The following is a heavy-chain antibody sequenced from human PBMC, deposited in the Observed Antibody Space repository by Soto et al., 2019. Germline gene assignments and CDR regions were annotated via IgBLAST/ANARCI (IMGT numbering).Heavy chain of an antibody. Sequence: QVHLVQSGAEVKKPGASVKVSCKGSGYTFTSYGITWVRQAPGQGLAWMGWISAHNGNTDYAQKLQGRVTVTRDTSTSPAYMELRSLRSDDTAVYYCARGRYGDYWGQGALVTVSS. CDR3: ARGRYGDY. CDR1: GYTFTSYG. CDR2: ISAHNGNT. J-gene: IGHJ4*02. V-gene: IGHV1-18*01. D-gene: IGHD1-1*01.